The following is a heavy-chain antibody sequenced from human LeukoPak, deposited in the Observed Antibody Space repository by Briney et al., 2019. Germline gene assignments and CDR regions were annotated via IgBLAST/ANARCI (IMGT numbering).Heavy chain of an antibody. J-gene: IGHJ4*02. CDR2: ISSSSSYI. CDR1: GFTFSSYS. Sequence: GGSLRLSCVASGFTFSSYSMNWVRQAPGKGLEWVSSISSSSSYIYYADSVKGRFTISRDNAKNSLYLQMNSLRAEDTAVYYCATTFGVFWSGYPVDYWGQGTLVTVSS. D-gene: IGHD3-3*01. V-gene: IGHV3-21*01. CDR3: ATTFGVFWSGYPVDY.